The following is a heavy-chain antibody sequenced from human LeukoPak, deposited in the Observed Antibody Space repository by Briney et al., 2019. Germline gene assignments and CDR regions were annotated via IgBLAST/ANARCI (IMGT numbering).Heavy chain of an antibody. V-gene: IGHV1-2*04. Sequence: ASVKVSCKASGYTFTGYYMHWVRQAPGQGLEWMGWINPNSGGTNYAQKFQGWVTMTRDASISTAYMELSRLRSDDTAVYYCASGDRYSGSYYAYWGQGTLVTVSS. CDR2: INPNSGGT. D-gene: IGHD1-26*01. J-gene: IGHJ4*02. CDR1: GYTFTGYY. CDR3: ASGDRYSGSYYAY.